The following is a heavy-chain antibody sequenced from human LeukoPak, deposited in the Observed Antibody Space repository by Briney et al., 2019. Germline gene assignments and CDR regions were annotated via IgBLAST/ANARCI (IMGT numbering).Heavy chain of an antibody. D-gene: IGHD6-13*01. Sequence: SETLSLTCAVYGGSFSGYYRSWIRQPPGKGLEWIGEINHSGSTNYNPSLKSRVTISVDTSKNQFSLKLSSVTAADTAVYYCARTMDSSSQTDYYYYYMDVWGKGTTVTVSS. CDR3: ARTMDSSSQTDYYYYYMDV. CDR2: INHSGST. V-gene: IGHV4-34*01. CDR1: GGSFSGYY. J-gene: IGHJ6*03.